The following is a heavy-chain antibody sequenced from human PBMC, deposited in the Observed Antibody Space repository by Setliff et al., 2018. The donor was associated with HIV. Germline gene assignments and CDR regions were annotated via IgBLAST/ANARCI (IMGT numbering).Heavy chain of an antibody. CDR1: GYTFSIYD. CDR2: MSPKSGNT. D-gene: IGHD6-13*01. V-gene: IGHV1-8*02. CDR3: ATDGKQQVATVDHYYMDV. Sequence: RASVKVSCKASGYTFSIYDINWVRQATGQGLQWMGWMSPKSGNTGYARKFQGRVSMTRNTSISTAYMELSSLRSEDTAVYYCATDGKQQVATVDHYYMDVWGKGTTVTVSS. J-gene: IGHJ6*03.